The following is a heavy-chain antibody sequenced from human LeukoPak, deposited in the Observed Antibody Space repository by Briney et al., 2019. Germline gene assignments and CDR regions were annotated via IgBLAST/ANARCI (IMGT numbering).Heavy chain of an antibody. CDR3: ARRGANSGHTFDY. J-gene: IGHJ4*02. CDR2: IRSSGSDT. Sequence: PGGSLRLSCAASGFTFSDYQMSWIRQAPGKGLEWVSYIRSSGSDTYYADSVKGRFTISRDNTKNALYLQMNSLGADDTAVYYCARRGANSGHTFDYWGQGTLVSVSS. V-gene: IGHV3-11*01. D-gene: IGHD5-12*01. CDR1: GFTFSDYQ.